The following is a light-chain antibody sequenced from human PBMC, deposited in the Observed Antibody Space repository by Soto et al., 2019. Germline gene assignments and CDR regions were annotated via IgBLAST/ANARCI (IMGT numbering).Light chain of an antibody. CDR3: QEYNSYPVS. CDR1: QSIGTW. V-gene: IGKV1-5*01. J-gene: IGKJ5*01. CDR2: DAS. Sequence: DIQVTQSPATLSAVVGDRVTISCRARQSIGTWLAWYQQKPGKAPKLLIYDASTLESGVPSRFSGSGSGTEFTLTISSLQPEDVATYYCQEYNSYPVSFGQGTRLEIK.